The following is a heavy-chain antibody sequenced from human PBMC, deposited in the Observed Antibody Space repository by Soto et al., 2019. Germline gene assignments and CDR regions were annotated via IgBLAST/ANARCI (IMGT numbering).Heavy chain of an antibody. CDR1: GYTFTNYG. CDR2: VSGYNGER. Sequence: QVQLVQAGAEVKKPGASVKVSCKASGYTFTNYGINWVRQDPGQGLEWLGGVSGYNGERRYAQRVQARVILTTDTSTTTAYMELRSLMSDDTAVYYCSRGTSIPASGDYWGQGTLVTVSS. CDR3: SRGTSIPASGDY. V-gene: IGHV1-18*01. D-gene: IGHD2-2*02. J-gene: IGHJ4*01.